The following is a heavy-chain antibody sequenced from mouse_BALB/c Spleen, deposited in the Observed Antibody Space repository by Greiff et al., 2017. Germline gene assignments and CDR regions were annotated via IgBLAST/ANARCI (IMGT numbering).Heavy chain of an antibody. V-gene: IGHV5-4*02. J-gene: IGHJ4*01. CDR3: ARALLRLRPYAMEY. D-gene: IGHD1-2*01. CDR2: ISDGGSYT. CDR1: GFTFSDYY. Sequence: EVHLVESGGGLVKPGGSLKLSCAASGFTFSDYYMYWVRQTPEKRLEWVATISDGGSYTYYPDSVKGRFTISRDNAKNNLYLQMSSLKSEDTAMYYCARALLRLRPYAMEYWGEGASVTVAS.